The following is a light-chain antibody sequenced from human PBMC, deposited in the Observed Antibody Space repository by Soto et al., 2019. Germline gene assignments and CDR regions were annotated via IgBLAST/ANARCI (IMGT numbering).Light chain of an antibody. CDR3: NSYTGNATPYV. J-gene: IGLJ1*01. CDR2: DVT. CDR1: SSDVGGYNY. V-gene: IGLV2-14*03. Sequence: QSALTQPASVSGSPGQSITISCTGTSSDVGGYNYVSWYQHHPDKAPKLVIYDVTNRPSGVSNRFSGSKAGNTASLTISGLQAEDEADYYCNSYTGNATPYVFGTGTKLTVL.